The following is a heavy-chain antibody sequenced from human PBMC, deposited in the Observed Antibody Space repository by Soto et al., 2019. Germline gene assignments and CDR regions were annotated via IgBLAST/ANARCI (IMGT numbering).Heavy chain of an antibody. D-gene: IGHD6-13*01. V-gene: IGHV4-30-4*01. CDR3: ARERPDGSRLDP. Sequence: QVQLQESGPGLVKPSQTLSLTCTVSGGSISSGDYYWSWIRQPPGKGLEWIGYIYYSGSTYYNPSLKSRVTISVDTSQNQFALTLSSGTAADTAVYYCARERPDGSRLDPWGQGTLVTVSS. J-gene: IGHJ5*02. CDR1: GGSISSGDYY. CDR2: IYYSGST.